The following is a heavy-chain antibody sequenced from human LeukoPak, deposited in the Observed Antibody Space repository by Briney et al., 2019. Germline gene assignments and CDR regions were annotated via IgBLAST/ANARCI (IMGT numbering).Heavy chain of an antibody. CDR1: GFTFSSYA. Sequence: GGSLRLSCAASGFTFSSYAMSWVRQAPGKGLEWVSAISGSGGSTYYADSVKGRFTISRDNAKNSLYLQMNSLRAEDTAVYYCARDWGIFGADYWGQGTLVTVSS. V-gene: IGHV3-23*01. J-gene: IGHJ4*02. D-gene: IGHD3-3*01. CDR2: ISGSGGST. CDR3: ARDWGIFGADY.